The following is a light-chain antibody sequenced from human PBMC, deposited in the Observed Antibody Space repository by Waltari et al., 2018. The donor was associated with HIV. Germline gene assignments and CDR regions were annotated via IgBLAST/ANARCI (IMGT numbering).Light chain of an antibody. CDR3: QQYYNTPYT. CDR1: QSVLHSPNNKND. J-gene: IGKJ2*01. CDR2: WAS. V-gene: IGKV4-1*01. Sequence: DIVMTQSPDSLAVSLGERATINCKSSQSVLHSPNNKNDLAWYQQKPGQPPKLLIFWASTRESGVPDRFSGSGSGTDFTLTISSLQAEDVAVYYCQQYYNTPYTFGQGTKLEIK.